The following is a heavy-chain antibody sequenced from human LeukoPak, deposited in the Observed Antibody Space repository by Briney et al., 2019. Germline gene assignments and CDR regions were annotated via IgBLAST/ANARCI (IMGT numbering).Heavy chain of an antibody. CDR1: GFTFSSYA. Sequence: PGGSLRLSCAASGFTFSSYAMSWVRQAPGKGLEWVSAISGSGGSTYYADSVKGRFTISRDNSKNTLYLQMNSLRAEDTAVYYCARVGDYDILTHSRYGMDVWGQGTTVTVSS. CDR2: ISGSGGST. CDR3: ARVGDYDILTHSRYGMDV. D-gene: IGHD3-9*01. J-gene: IGHJ6*02. V-gene: IGHV3-23*01.